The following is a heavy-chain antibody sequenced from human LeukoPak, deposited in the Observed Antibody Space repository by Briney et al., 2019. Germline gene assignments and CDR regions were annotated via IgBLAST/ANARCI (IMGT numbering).Heavy chain of an antibody. J-gene: IGHJ5*02. V-gene: IGHV3-74*01. Sequence: GGSLRLSCAASGFTFSMYWMHWVRQAPGKGLVWVSRMNSDGSRTNYADSVKGRFTISRDNSKNTLYPQMNSLRAEDTAVYYCARVEAYDSSPWGQGTLVTVSS. D-gene: IGHD3-22*01. CDR3: ARVEAYDSSP. CDR1: GFTFSMYW. CDR2: MNSDGSRT.